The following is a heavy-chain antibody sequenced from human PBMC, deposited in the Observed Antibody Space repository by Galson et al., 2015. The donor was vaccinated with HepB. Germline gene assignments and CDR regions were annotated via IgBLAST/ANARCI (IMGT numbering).Heavy chain of an antibody. V-gene: IGHV3-33*08. D-gene: IGHD3-10*01. CDR3: ARGTAYYYGSGSSAADGGMDV. CDR1: GFTFSSYG. CDR2: IWYDGSNK. J-gene: IGHJ6*02. Sequence: SLRLSCAASGFTFSSYGMHWVRQAPGKGLEWVAVIWYDGSNKYYADSVEGRFTISRDNSKNTLYLQMNSLRAEDTAVYYCARGTAYYYGSGSSAADGGMDVWGQGTTVTVSS.